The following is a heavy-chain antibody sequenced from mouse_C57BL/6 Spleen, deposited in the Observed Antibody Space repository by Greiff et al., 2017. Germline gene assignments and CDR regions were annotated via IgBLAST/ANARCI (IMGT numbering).Heavy chain of an antibody. V-gene: IGHV1-69*01. CDR3: AGGNYEGAMDY. CDR1: GYTFTSYW. J-gene: IGHJ4*01. Sequence: QVQLQQPGAELVMPGASVKLSCKASGYTFTSYWMHWVKQRPGQGLEWIGEIDPSDSYTNYNQKFKGKATLTVDTSSSTAYMQLSSLTSEDSAVYYCAGGNYEGAMDYWGQGTSVTVSS. D-gene: IGHD2-1*01. CDR2: IDPSDSYT.